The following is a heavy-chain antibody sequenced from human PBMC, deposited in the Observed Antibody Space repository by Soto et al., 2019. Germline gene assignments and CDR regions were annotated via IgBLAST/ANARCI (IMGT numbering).Heavy chain of an antibody. CDR1: GDAVDSCG. J-gene: IGHJ3*02. CDR3: ARGRTAMSTEDDAFDI. Sequence: GAPVKVFCKASGDAVDSCGSRWVRQAHGQGLEWMGWISAYNGNTNHAQKLQGRLNITTDPSTSTAYMDLRSLRSDDPAVYYCARGRTAMSTEDDAFDIWGQGTMVTVS. CDR2: ISAYNGNT. D-gene: IGHD5-18*01. V-gene: IGHV1-18*01.